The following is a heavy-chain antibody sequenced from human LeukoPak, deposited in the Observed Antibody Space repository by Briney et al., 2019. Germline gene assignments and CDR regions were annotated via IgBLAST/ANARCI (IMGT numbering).Heavy chain of an antibody. CDR3: ARDAKDDAFDI. J-gene: IGHJ3*02. CDR2: ISSSSSTI. V-gene: IGHV3-48*01. Sequence: GGSLRLSCTASGFNFSISYMMWVRQAPGKGLEWVSYISSSSSTIYYADSVKGRFTISRDNAKNSLYLQMNSLRAEDTAVYYCARDAKDDAFDIWGQGTMVTVSS. CDR1: GFNFSISY.